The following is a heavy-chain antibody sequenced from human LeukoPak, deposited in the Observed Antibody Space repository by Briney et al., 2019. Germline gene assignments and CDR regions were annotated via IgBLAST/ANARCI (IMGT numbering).Heavy chain of an antibody. CDR3: ARGGSSSWFPLGYYYYGMDV. V-gene: IGHV4-39*01. D-gene: IGHD6-13*01. J-gene: IGHJ6*02. CDR2: IYYSGST. Sequence: SETLSLTCTVSGGSISSSSYYWGWIRQPPGKGLEWIGTIYYSGSTYYNPSLKSRVTISVDTSKNQFSLKLSSVTAADTAVYYCARGGSSSWFPLGYYYYGMDVWGQGTTVTVSS. CDR1: GGSISSSSYY.